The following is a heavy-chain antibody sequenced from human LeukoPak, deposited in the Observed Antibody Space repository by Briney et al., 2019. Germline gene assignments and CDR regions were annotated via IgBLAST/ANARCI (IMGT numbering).Heavy chain of an antibody. V-gene: IGHV3-9*01. Sequence: GGSLRLSCAASGFTFDDYAMHWVRQAPGKGLEWVSGISWNSGSIGYADSVKGRFTISRDNAKNSLYLQMNSLRAEDTAVYYCAKSRIAVAGCYHWGQGTLVTVSS. J-gene: IGHJ5*02. CDR3: AKSRIAVAGCYH. CDR1: GFTFDDYA. CDR2: ISWNSGSI. D-gene: IGHD6-19*01.